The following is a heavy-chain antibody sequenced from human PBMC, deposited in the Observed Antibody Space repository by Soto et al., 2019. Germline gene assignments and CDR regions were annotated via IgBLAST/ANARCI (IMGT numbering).Heavy chain of an antibody. CDR2: IYHSGST. CDR3: AREGYSSSAGIDY. CDR1: GGSISSGGXS. Sequence: SETLSLTCAVSGGSISSGGXSWSWIRQPPGKGLEWIGYIYHSGSTYYNPSLKSRVTISVDRSKNQFSLKLSSVTAADTAVYYCAREGYSSSAGIDYWGQGTLVTVSS. J-gene: IGHJ4*02. V-gene: IGHV4-30-2*01. D-gene: IGHD6-6*01.